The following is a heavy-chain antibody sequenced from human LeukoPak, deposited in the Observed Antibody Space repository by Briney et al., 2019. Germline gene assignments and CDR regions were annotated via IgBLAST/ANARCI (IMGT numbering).Heavy chain of an antibody. Sequence: PGGSLRLSCAASGFTFTTYGMHWVRQAPGKGPEGVAVIRYDGSKKYYSDSVKGRFTISRDDSKNTVNLQMNSLRAEDTAVYYCAKDVRGEAAAQDYWGQGTLVTVSS. CDR1: GFTFTTYG. CDR3: AKDVRGEAAAQDY. CDR2: IRYDGSKK. D-gene: IGHD6-13*01. V-gene: IGHV3-30*02. J-gene: IGHJ4*02.